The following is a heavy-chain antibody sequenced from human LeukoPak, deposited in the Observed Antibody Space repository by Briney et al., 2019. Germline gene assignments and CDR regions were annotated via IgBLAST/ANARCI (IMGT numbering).Heavy chain of an antibody. CDR2: ISSSGSTI. CDR1: GFTFSSYE. D-gene: IGHD3-10*01. J-gene: IGHJ4*02. Sequence: RGSLRLSCAASGFTFSSYEMNWVRQAPGKGLEGVSYISSSGSTIYYAGSVKGRFTISRDNAKNSMYLQMNSLRAEDTAVYYCARVTDGDSGEFDYWGQGTLVTVSS. CDR3: ARVTDGDSGEFDY. V-gene: IGHV3-48*03.